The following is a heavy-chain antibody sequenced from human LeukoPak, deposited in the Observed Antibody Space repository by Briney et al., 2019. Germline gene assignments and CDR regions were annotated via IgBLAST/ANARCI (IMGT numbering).Heavy chain of an antibody. Sequence: GGSLRLSCAASGFTFSSYEMNWVRQAPGKGLEWVSYISSGGSNIYYVDSVKGRFTISRDNAKNSLYLQMNSLRAEDTAVYYCAKDLTKAGFWSGYKGLNWFDPWGQGTLVTVSS. CDR2: ISSGGSNI. CDR1: GFTFSSYE. CDR3: AKDLTKAGFWSGYKGLNWFDP. J-gene: IGHJ5*02. V-gene: IGHV3-48*03. D-gene: IGHD3-3*01.